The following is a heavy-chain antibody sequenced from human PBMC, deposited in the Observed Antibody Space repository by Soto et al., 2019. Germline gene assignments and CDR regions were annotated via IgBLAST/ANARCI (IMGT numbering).Heavy chain of an antibody. CDR1: GYTFTSYA. D-gene: IGHD2-2*01. J-gene: IGHJ4*02. CDR3: ARGLGYCSSTSCYPLGFDY. Sequence: ASVKLSSKASGYTFTSYAISWVRQAPGKGLEWMGWISAYNGNTNYAQKLQGRVTMTTDTSTSTAYMELRSLRSDDTAVYYCARGLGYCSSTSCYPLGFDYWGQGTLVTVSS. V-gene: IGHV1-18*01. CDR2: ISAYNGNT.